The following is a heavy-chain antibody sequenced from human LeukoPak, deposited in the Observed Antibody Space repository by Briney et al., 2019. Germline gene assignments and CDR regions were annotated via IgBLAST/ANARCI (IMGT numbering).Heavy chain of an antibody. CDR1: GFTFSSYG. V-gene: IGHV3-30*18. CDR3: AKDRRLWFGGYGMDV. CDR2: ISYDGSNK. D-gene: IGHD3-10*01. J-gene: IGHJ6*02. Sequence: PGGSLRLSCAASGFTFSSYGVHWVRQAPGKGLEWVAVISYDGSNKYYADSVKGRFTISRDNSKNTLYLQMNSLRAEDTAVYYCAKDRRLWFGGYGMDVWGQGTTVTVSS.